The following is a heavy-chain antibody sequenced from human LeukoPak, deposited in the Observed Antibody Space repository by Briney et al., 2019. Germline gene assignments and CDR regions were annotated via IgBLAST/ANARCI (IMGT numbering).Heavy chain of an antibody. V-gene: IGHV1-69*13. CDR2: IIPIFGTA. J-gene: IGHJ3*02. CDR3: AREDGDYVVPYDAFDI. CDR1: GGTFISYA. Sequence: ASVKVSCKPSGGTFISYAISWVRQAPGQGLEWMGGIIPIFGTANYAQKFQGRVTITADESTSTAYMELSSLRSEDTAVYYCAREDGDYVVPYDAFDIWGQGTMVTVSS. D-gene: IGHD4-17*01.